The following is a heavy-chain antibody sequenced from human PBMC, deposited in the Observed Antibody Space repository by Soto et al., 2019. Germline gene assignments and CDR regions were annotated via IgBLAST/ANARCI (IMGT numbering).Heavy chain of an antibody. V-gene: IGHV4-59*01. CDR1: GGSISSYY. J-gene: IGHJ4*02. CDR3: ARGFYGRTSSVFDY. D-gene: IGHD4-17*01. CDR2: IYYSGST. Sequence: PSETLSLTCTVSGGSISSYYWSWIRQPPGKGLEWIGYIYYSGSTNYNPSLKSRLTISVDTSKNQFSLKLSSVTAADTAVYYCARGFYGRTSSVFDYWGQGTLVTVS.